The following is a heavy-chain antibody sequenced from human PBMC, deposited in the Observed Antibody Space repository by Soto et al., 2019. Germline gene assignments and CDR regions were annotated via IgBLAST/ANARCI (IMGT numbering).Heavy chain of an antibody. V-gene: IGHV3-7*01. CDR3: ARDIVATIGGFDY. Sequence: EVQLVESGGGLVQPGGSLRLSCAASGFTFSSYWMSWVRQAPGKGLEWPANIKVDGSEKYYVDSVKGRFTISRDNAKNSLYLQMISLRVEDTAVYYCARDIVATIGGFDYWGLGALVIVSS. CDR2: IKVDGSEK. D-gene: IGHD5-12*01. CDR1: GFTFSSYW. J-gene: IGHJ4*02.